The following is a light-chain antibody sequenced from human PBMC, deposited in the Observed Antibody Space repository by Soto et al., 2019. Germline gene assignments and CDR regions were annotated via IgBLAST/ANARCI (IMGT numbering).Light chain of an antibody. J-gene: IGKJ5*01. CDR1: QSVSSRY. CDR3: QQYGNAPQIT. CDR2: GAS. V-gene: IGKV3-20*01. Sequence: EIVLTQSPCTLSLSPWERATLSCMASQSVSSRYLAWYQQKPGQAPRLLIFGASSRSTGIPDRFSGNGSGTDFTLTISRLEPEDFAVYYCQQYGNAPQITFGQGTLLEIK.